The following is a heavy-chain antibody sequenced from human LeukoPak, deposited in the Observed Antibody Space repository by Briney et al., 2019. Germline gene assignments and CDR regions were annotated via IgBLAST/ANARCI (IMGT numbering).Heavy chain of an antibody. V-gene: IGHV4-61*02. Sequence: SETLSLTCTVSGGSISSGSYYWSWIRQPAGKGLEWIGRIYTSGSTNYNPSLESRVTISVDTSKNQFSLKLSSVTAADTAVYYCAREDGDLDYWGQGTLVTVSS. CDR3: AREDGDLDY. CDR1: GGSISSGSYY. J-gene: IGHJ4*02. CDR2: IYTSGST. D-gene: IGHD4-17*01.